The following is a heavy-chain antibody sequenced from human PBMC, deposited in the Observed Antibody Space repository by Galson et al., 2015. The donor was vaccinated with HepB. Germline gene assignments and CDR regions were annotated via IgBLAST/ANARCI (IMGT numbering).Heavy chain of an antibody. V-gene: IGHV1-3*01. Sequence: QSGAEVKKPGTSVKVSCKASGYTFTSYAMHWVRQAPGQRLEWMGWINAGNGNTKYSQKFQGRVTITRDTSASTAYMELSSLRSEDTAVYYCARAAGQVISENEIDYWGQGTLVTVSS. CDR3: ARAAGQVISENEIDY. CDR1: GYTFTSYA. D-gene: IGHD3-16*02. J-gene: IGHJ4*02. CDR2: INAGNGNT.